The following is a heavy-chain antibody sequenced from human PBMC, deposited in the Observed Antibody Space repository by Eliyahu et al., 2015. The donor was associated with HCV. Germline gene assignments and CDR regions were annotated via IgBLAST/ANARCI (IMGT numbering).Heavy chain of an antibody. J-gene: IGHJ4*02. CDR2: IIPILGIA. Sequence: QVQLVQSGAEVKKPGSSVKVSCRASGGTFSSYTISWVRQAPGQGLEWMGRIIPILGIANYAQKFQGRVTITADKSTSTAYMELSSLRSEDTAVYYCARLYYYDSSGYYLDFGYWGQGTLVTVSS. CDR3: ARLYYYDSSGYYLDFGY. CDR1: GGTFSSYT. D-gene: IGHD3-22*01. V-gene: IGHV1-69*02.